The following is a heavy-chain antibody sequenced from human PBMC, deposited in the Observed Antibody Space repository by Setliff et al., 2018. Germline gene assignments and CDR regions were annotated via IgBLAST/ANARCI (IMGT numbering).Heavy chain of an antibody. CDR1: GFTFSLYG. J-gene: IGHJ4*02. Sequence: GGSLRLSCAASGFTFSLYGMGWVRQAPGKGLEWISYITNSGSAIFYADSVKGRFTISRDNAMNSLFLQMNSLRAEDPAVYYCARGLCGDDCRGGRFFDYWGQGTLVTVSS. CDR2: ITNSGSAI. D-gene: IGHD2-21*02. CDR3: ARGLCGDDCRGGRFFDY. V-gene: IGHV3-48*01.